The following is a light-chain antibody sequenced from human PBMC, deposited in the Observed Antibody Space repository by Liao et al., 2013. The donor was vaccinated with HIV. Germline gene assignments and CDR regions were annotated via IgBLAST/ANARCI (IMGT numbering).Light chain of an antibody. CDR1: KIGGKS. CDR3: QAWDSSTKTVV. V-gene: IGLV3-21*01. CDR2: YDS. J-gene: IGLJ2*01. Sequence: SYELTQPPSVSVAPGKTATMTCGGNKIGGKSVHWYQQQPGQAPVLVISYDSERPSGISERFSGSNSGNTATLTISGTQAMDEADYYCQAWDSSTKTVVFGGGTKLTVL.